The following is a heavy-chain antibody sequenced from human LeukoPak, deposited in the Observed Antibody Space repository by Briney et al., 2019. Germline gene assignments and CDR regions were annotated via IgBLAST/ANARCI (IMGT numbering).Heavy chain of an antibody. CDR1: GGSFSGYY. Sequence: SETLSLTCAAYGGSFSGYYWSWIRQPPGKGLEWIGEINHSGSTNYNPSLKSRVTISVDTSKNQFSLKLSSVTAAGTAVYYCARGNPLYGSGREFDYWGQGTLVTVSS. D-gene: IGHD3-10*01. CDR2: INHSGST. V-gene: IGHV4-34*01. J-gene: IGHJ4*02. CDR3: ARGNPLYGSGREFDY.